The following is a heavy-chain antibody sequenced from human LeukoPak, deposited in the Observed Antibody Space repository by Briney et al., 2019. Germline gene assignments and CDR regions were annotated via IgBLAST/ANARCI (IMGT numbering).Heavy chain of an antibody. Sequence: SVKVSCKASGGTFSNYAISWVRQAPGQGLEWLGGIIPMFGTAKYAQEFQGRVTITTDESTTTAYMELISLRFEDTAVYYCVRRQALRGRHRAFDPWGQGTLVTVTS. CDR2: IIPMFGTA. V-gene: IGHV1-69*05. D-gene: IGHD6-25*01. CDR3: VRRQALRGRHRAFDP. CDR1: GGTFSNYA. J-gene: IGHJ5*02.